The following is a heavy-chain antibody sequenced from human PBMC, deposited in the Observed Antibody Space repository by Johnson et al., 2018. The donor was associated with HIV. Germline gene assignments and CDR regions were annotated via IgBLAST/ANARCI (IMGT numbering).Heavy chain of an antibody. CDR2: ISGSGGST. V-gene: IGHV3-23*04. J-gene: IGHJ3*02. CDR1: GFTFNNAW. D-gene: IGHD5-18*01. CDR3: AKDTAMLRSSAAFDI. Sequence: VQLVESGGGLVKPGGSLRLSCAASGFTFNNAWMNWVRQAPGKGLEWVSAISGSGGSTYYADSVKGRFTIARDNAKNTLYLQMNSLRAEDTAVYYCAKDTAMLRSSAAFDIWGQGTMVTVSS.